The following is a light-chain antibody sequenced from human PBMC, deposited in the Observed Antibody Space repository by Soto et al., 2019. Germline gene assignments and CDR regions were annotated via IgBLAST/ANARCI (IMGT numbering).Light chain of an antibody. V-gene: IGKV1-27*01. Sequence: DIQMTQSPSSLSASVGDRVTITCRAGQSISNSLNWYQQKLGKVPKLLIYAASTLQSGVPSRFSGSGSGTDFTLTISSLQPEDVATYYCQKYNSAPPTFGQGTKVDIK. J-gene: IGKJ1*01. CDR3: QKYNSAPPT. CDR1: QSISNS. CDR2: AAS.